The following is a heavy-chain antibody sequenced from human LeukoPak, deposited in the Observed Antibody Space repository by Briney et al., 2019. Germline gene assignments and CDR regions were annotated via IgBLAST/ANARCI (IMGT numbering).Heavy chain of an antibody. CDR1: GFTFSSYW. J-gene: IGHJ4*02. CDR3: AREHDGSGSYYPSYFDY. V-gene: IGHV3-48*03. CDR2: ISSSGSTI. Sequence: GGSLRLSCAASGFTFSSYWMSWVRQAPGKGPEWVSYISSSGSTIYYADSVKGRFTISRDNAKNSLYLQMNSLRAEDTAVYYCAREHDGSGSYYPSYFDYWGQGTLVTVSS. D-gene: IGHD3-10*01.